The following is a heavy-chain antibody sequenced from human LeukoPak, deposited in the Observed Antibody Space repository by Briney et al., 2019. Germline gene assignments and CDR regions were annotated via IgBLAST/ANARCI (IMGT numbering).Heavy chain of an antibody. CDR2: ISGSGGST. CDR3: ALYGDRSYFDY. D-gene: IGHD4-17*01. V-gene: IGHV3-23*01. CDR1: GFTFSSYA. J-gene: IGHJ4*02. Sequence: GGSLRLSCAASGFTFSSYATSWVRQAPGKGLEWVSAISGSGGSTYYADSVKGRFTISRNNSKNTLYLQMNSLRAEDTAVYYCALYGDRSYFDYWGQGTLVTVSS.